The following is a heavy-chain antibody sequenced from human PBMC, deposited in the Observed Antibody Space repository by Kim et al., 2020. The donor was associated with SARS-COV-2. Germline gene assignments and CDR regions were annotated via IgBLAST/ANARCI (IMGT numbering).Heavy chain of an antibody. V-gene: IGHV3-48*02. D-gene: IGHD3-10*01. CDR3: ARDDEWFGAPDAFDI. J-gene: IGHJ3*02. Sequence: DSVKGRFTISRDNAKNSLYLQMNSLRDEDTAVYYCARDDEWFGAPDAFDIWGQGTMVTVSS.